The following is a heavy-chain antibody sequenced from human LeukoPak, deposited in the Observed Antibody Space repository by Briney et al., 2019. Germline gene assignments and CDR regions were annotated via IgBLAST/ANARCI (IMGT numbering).Heavy chain of an antibody. Sequence: ASVKVSCKASGYTFTSYGITWVRQAPGQGLAWMGWISSYNGDTKYAQKVQGRVTVTTDTSTSTAYMELRSLSLDDTAVYYCARGDYGGGFDYWGQGTLVTVSS. D-gene: IGHD4-23*01. CDR1: GYTFTSYG. CDR3: ARGDYGGGFDY. J-gene: IGHJ4*02. V-gene: IGHV1-18*01. CDR2: ISSYNGDT.